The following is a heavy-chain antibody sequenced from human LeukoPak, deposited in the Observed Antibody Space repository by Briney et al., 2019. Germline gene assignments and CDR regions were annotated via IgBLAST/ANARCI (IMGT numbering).Heavy chain of an antibody. CDR1: GGSISSHY. V-gene: IGHV4-59*11. CDR3: ARAYDDDYYYYMDV. J-gene: IGHJ6*03. D-gene: IGHD3-3*01. CDR2: IYHSGTT. Sequence: PSETLSLTCTVSGGSISSHYWSWIRQPPGKGLEWIGQIYHSGTTNYNPSLESRVTISVDTSKNQFSLKLTSVTAADTAVYYCARAYDDDYYYYMDVWGKGTTVTVSS.